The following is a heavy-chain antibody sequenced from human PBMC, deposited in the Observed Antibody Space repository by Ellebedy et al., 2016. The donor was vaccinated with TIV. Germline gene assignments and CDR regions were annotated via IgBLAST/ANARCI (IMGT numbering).Heavy chain of an antibody. V-gene: IGHV3-53*01. D-gene: IGHD2/OR15-2a*01. CDR2: IYSGGST. Sequence: GESLKISCAASGFTFSLYAMIWVRQAPGKGLEWVSVIYSGGSTYYADSVKGRFTISRDNSKNTVYLQMNSLRAEDTAVYYCARGVLSGYWGQGTLVTVSS. CDR1: GFTFSLYA. CDR3: ARGVLSGY. J-gene: IGHJ4*02.